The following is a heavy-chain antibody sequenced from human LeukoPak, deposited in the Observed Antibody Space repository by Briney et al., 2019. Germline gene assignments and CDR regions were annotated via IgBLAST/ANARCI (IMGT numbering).Heavy chain of an antibody. V-gene: IGHV4-4*02. CDR1: GGSVASTNW. J-gene: IGHJ4*02. CDR3: AREGGFYRPLDY. D-gene: IGHD3-3*01. Sequence: PSETLSLTCGVSGGSVASTNWWTWVRQPPGKGLVWIGEVHLDGTTNYNPSLKSRLTMSVDLSENHISLTLTSVTAADTAVYYCAREGGFYRPLDYSGQGTLVTVSS. CDR2: VHLDGTT.